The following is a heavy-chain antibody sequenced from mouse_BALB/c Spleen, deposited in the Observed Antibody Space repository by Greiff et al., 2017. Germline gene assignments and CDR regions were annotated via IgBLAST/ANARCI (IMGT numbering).Heavy chain of an antibody. CDR3: AKLLFDY. CDR2: IYPGSGST. D-gene: IGHD2-1*01. J-gene: IGHJ2*01. V-gene: IGHV1S22*01. Sequence: LKQPGSELVRPGASVKLSCKASGYTFTSYWMHWVKQRPGQGLEWIGNIYPGSGSTNYDEKFKSKATLTVDTSSSTAYMQLSSLTSEDSAVYYCAKLLFDYWGQGTTLTVSS. CDR1: GYTFTSYW.